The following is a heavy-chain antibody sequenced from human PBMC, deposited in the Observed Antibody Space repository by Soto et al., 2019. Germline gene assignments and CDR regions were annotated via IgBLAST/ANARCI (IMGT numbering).Heavy chain of an antibody. V-gene: IGHV3-21*01. CDR3: ARGGSGSFHSYFDN. J-gene: IGHJ4*02. CDR2: ISSSSSYI. Sequence: EVQLVESGGGLVKPGGSLRLSCAASGFTFSSYSMNWVRQAPGKGLEWVSSISSSSSYIYYADSVKGRFTISRDNAKNSLYLQMNSLRAEDTAVYYCARGGSGSFHSYFDNWGQGTLVTVSS. D-gene: IGHD1-26*01. CDR1: GFTFSSYS.